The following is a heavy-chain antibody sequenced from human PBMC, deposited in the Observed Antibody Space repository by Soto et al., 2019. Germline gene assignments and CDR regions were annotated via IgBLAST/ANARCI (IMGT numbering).Heavy chain of an antibody. J-gene: IGHJ5*02. CDR2: ISSSSSYI. CDR3: VRDRLDSSAHLDP. Sequence: LRLSCAASGFTFSSYSMNWVRQAPGKGLEWVSSISSSSSYIYYADSVKGRFTISRDNAKNSLYLQMNSLRAEDTAVYYCVRDRLDSSAHLDPWGQGTLVTVSS. CDR1: GFTFSSYS. D-gene: IGHD6-25*01. V-gene: IGHV3-21*01.